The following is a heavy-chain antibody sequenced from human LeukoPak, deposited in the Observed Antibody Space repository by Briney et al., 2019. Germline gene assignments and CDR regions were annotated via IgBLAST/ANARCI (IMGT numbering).Heavy chain of an antibody. CDR3: ARDGRRYSSGFYFDY. D-gene: IGHD6-19*01. CDR1: GFTFSSYA. V-gene: IGHV3-30*04. J-gene: IGHJ4*02. CDR2: ISYDGSNK. Sequence: GGSLRLSCAASGFTFSSYAMHWVRQAPGKGLEWVAVISYDGSNKYYADSVKGRFTISRDNSKNALYLQMNSLRAEDTAVYYCARDGRRYSSGFYFDYWGQGTLVTVSS.